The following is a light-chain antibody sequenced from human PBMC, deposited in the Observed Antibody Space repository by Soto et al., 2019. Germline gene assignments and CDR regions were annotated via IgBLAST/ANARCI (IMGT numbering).Light chain of an antibody. V-gene: IGKV3-20*01. CDR1: QSVSSSY. Sequence: EIVLTQSPGTLSLSPGERATLSCGASQSVSSSYLAWYQQKPGQTPRLLIYDTSSRATGIPDRFSGSGSGTDFTLTISRLEPGDFAVYYCQQYGSSPRTFGQGT. CDR3: QQYGSSPRT. J-gene: IGKJ1*01. CDR2: DTS.